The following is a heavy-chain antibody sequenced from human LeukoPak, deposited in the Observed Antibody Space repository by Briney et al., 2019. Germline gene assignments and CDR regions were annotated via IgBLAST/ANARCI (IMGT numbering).Heavy chain of an antibody. CDR2: ISSSSSYI. CDR1: GFTFSSYR. D-gene: IGHD6-6*01. CDR3: ARDYTRGIAARPLNWFDP. Sequence: GGSLRLSCAASGFTFSSYRMNWVRQAPGKGLEWVSSISSSSSYIYYADSVKGRFTISRDNAKNSLYLQMNSLRAEDRAVYYCARDYTRGIAARPLNWFDPWGQGTLVTVSS. V-gene: IGHV3-21*01. J-gene: IGHJ5*02.